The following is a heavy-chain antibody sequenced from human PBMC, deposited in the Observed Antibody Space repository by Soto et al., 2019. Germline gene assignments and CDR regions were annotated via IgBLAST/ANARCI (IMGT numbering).Heavy chain of an antibody. D-gene: IGHD2-15*01. CDR1: GGAFGSYA. CDR3: ARGIATGQLDP. Sequence: SSVKVSFKASGGAFGSYAISWVRQAPGQGLEWMGGIIPIFGTANYAQKFQGRVTITADESTSTAYMELSSLRSEDTAVYYCARGIATGQLDPWGQGTLVTVSS. CDR2: IIPIFGTA. V-gene: IGHV1-69*13. J-gene: IGHJ5*02.